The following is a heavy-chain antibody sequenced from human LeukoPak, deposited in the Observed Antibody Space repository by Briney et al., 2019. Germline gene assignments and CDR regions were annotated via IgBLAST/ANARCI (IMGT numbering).Heavy chain of an antibody. Sequence: SETLSLTCTVSGGSISTYYWSWIRQPPGKGLEWIGYIHYSGGTNYNPSLKSRVAISVDTSKNQFSLKLSFVTAADTAVYYCARLIGGVGYFDLWGRGTLVTVSS. CDR3: ARLIGGVGYFDL. J-gene: IGHJ2*01. V-gene: IGHV4-59*08. CDR2: IHYSGGT. CDR1: GGSISTYY.